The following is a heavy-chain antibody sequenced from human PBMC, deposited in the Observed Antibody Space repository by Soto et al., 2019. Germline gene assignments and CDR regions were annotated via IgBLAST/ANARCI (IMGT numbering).Heavy chain of an antibody. V-gene: IGHV3-48*01. D-gene: IGHD1-26*01. CDR3: ASSASPDAY. CDR2: INSGSTSI. J-gene: IGHJ4*02. CDR1: GFIFSSYS. Sequence: EVQLVESGGGLVQPGGSLRLSCVASGFIFSSYSMNWVRQAPGKGLEWISYINSGSTSIYYADSVKGRFTISRDNAKKSLYLHMNSLRAEDTAVYYCASSASPDAYWGQGTLVSVSS.